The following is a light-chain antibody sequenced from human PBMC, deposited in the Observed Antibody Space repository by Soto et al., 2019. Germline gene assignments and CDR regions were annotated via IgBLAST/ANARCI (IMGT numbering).Light chain of an antibody. Sequence: QSALTQPASVSGSPGQSITIPCTGTSSDIGAYNYVSWYQQYPGKAPKLMIYGVTNRPSGVSNRFSGSKTGNTASLTISGLQAEDEADYYCFSHRSGDSHVFGTGTKVTVL. CDR3: FSHRSGDSHV. CDR1: SSDIGAYNY. V-gene: IGLV2-14*01. CDR2: GVT. J-gene: IGLJ1*01.